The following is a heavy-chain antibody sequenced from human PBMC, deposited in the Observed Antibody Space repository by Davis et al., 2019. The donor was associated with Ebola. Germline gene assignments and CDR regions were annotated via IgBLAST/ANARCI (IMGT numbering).Heavy chain of an antibody. V-gene: IGHV1-3*01. J-gene: IGHJ5*02. CDR2: INAGNGNT. Sequence: ASVKVSCKASGYTFTSYAMHWVRHAPGQRLEWMGWINAGNGNTKYSQKFQGRVTITRDTSASTAYMELSSLRSEDTAVYYCARDLHGYNWFDPWGQGTLVTVSS. D-gene: IGHD6-13*01. CDR1: GYTFTSYA. CDR3: ARDLHGYNWFDP.